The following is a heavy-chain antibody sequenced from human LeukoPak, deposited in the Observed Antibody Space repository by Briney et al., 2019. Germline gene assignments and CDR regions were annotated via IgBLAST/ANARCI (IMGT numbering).Heavy chain of an antibody. J-gene: IGHJ3*02. D-gene: IGHD3-10*01. Sequence: SETLSLTCTVSGGSISSYYWSWIRQPAGTGLEWIGRIYTCGSSNYNPSLKSRVTLSVDTSKNQFSLKLSSVTAADTAVYYCARSWPDNLWFEELPILSNAFDIWGQGTMVTVSS. V-gene: IGHV4-4*07. CDR3: ARSWPDNLWFEELPILSNAFDI. CDR2: IYTCGSS. CDR1: GGSISSYY.